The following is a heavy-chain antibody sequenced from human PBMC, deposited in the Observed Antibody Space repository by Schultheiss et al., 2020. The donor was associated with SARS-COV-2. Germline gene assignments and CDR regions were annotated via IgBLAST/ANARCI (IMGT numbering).Heavy chain of an antibody. CDR3: AKDRVYSNLNWFDP. D-gene: IGHD4-11*01. CDR1: GFTFSDYY. V-gene: IGHV3-11*05. Sequence: GGSLRLSCAASGFTFSDYYMSWIRQAPGKGLEWVSSISSSSSYIYYADSVKGRFTISRDNSKNTLYLQMNSLRAEDTAVYYCAKDRVYSNLNWFDPWGQGTLVTVSS. J-gene: IGHJ5*02. CDR2: ISSSSSYI.